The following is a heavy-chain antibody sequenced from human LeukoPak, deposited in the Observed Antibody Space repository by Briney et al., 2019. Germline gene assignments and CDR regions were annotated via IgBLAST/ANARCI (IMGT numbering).Heavy chain of an antibody. CDR3: AREPMTTVTTDGGYSDY. Sequence: ASVKVSCKASGYTFTSYGISWVRQAPGQGLEWMGWISAYNGNTNYAQKLQGRVTMTTDTSTSTAYMELRSLRSDDTAVYYCAREPMTTVTTDGGYSDYWGQGTLVTVSS. CDR2: ISAYNGNT. V-gene: IGHV1-18*04. CDR1: GYTFTSYG. D-gene: IGHD4-17*01. J-gene: IGHJ4*02.